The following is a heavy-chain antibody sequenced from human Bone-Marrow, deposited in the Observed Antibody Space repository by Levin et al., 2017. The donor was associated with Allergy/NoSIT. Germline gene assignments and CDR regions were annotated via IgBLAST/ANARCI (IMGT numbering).Heavy chain of an antibody. D-gene: IGHD2-2*03. J-gene: IGHJ5*02. CDR1: GFTFSSYG. CDR2: ISYDGSNK. V-gene: IGHV3-30*18. CDR3: AKGPEVDIAGWFDP. Sequence: SCAASGFTFSSYGMHWVRQAPGKGLEWVAVISYDGSNKYYADSVKGRFTISRDNSKNTLYLQMNSLRAEDTAVYYCAKGPEVDIAGWFDPWGQGTLVTVSS.